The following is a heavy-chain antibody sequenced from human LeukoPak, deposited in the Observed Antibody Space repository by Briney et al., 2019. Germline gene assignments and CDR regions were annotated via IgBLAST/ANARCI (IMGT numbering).Heavy chain of an antibody. D-gene: IGHD2-21*01. Sequence: ASVKVPCKASGGTFSSYAISWVRQAPGQGLEWMGGIIPIFGTANYAQKFQGRVTITADESTSTAYMELSSLRSEDTAVYYCARGPLGDPAHFDYWGQGTLVTVSS. J-gene: IGHJ4*02. CDR3: ARGPLGDPAHFDY. V-gene: IGHV1-69*01. CDR2: IIPIFGTA. CDR1: GGTFSSYA.